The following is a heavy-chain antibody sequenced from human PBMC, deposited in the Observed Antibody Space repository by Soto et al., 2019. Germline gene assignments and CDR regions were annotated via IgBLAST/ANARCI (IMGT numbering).Heavy chain of an antibody. CDR3: ARMYSSGWYYFDY. CDR1: GGSISSYY. V-gene: IGHV4-59*01. J-gene: IGHJ4*02. CDR2: IYYSGST. Sequence: NPSETLSLTCTVSGGSISSYYWSWIRQPPGKGLEWIGYIYYSGSTNYNPSLKSRVTISVDTSKNQFSLKLSSVTAADTAVYYCARMYSSGWYYFDYWGQGTLVTVSS. D-gene: IGHD6-19*01.